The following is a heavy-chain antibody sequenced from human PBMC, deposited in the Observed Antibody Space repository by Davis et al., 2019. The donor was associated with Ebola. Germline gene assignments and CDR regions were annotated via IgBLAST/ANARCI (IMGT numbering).Heavy chain of an antibody. J-gene: IGHJ4*02. CDR2: IYHRGTT. CDR1: GTSIRTYF. CDR3: ARARQATETSFYFDY. D-gene: IGHD1-14*01. V-gene: IGHV4-59*12. Sequence: GSLRLSCNVSGTSIRTYFWSWIRQSPNKKLEWIGQIYHRGTTHFNPSLKSRVTLSVDTSNSQFSLNMTSVTAADTAVYYCARARQATETSFYFDYWGQGALVTVSS.